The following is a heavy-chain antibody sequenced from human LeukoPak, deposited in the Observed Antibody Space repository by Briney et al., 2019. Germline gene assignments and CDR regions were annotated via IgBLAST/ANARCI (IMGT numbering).Heavy chain of an antibody. D-gene: IGHD3-22*01. CDR2: ISGSGGST. Sequence: PGGSLRLSCAASGFTFSSYATSWVRQAPGKGLEWVSAISGSGGSTYYADSVKGRFTISRDNSKNTLYLQMNSLRAEDTAVYYCAKAPHYYDSSGHEAPFDYWGQGTLVTVSS. CDR3: AKAPHYYDSSGHEAPFDY. V-gene: IGHV3-23*01. CDR1: GFTFSSYA. J-gene: IGHJ4*02.